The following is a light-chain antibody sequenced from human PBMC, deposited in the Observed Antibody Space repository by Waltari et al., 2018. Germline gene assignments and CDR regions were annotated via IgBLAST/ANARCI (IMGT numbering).Light chain of an antibody. V-gene: IGKV4-1*01. CDR2: WAS. J-gene: IGKJ4*01. Sequence: DIVMTQSPDSLAVSLGERVTINCKSSQSVLYSSNNKNYLAWYQQKPGQRPKLLIYWASTRESGVPDRFSGSGSGTDFTLTISSLQAEDVAVYYCQQYYSIPRTFGGGTKVEIK. CDR1: QSVLYSSNNKNY. CDR3: QQYYSIPRT.